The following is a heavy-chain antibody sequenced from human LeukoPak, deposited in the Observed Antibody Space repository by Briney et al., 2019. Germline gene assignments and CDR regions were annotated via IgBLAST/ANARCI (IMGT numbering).Heavy chain of an antibody. CDR2: INHSGST. D-gene: IGHD5-18*01. Sequence: PSETLSLTCAVYGGSFSGYYWSWIRQPPGKGLEWIGEINHSGSTNYNPSLKSRVTISVDTSKNQFSLKLSSVTAADTAVYYCARGLIQLWPIDYWGQGTLVTVSS. CDR1: GGSFSGYY. V-gene: IGHV4-34*01. CDR3: ARGLIQLWPIDY. J-gene: IGHJ4*02.